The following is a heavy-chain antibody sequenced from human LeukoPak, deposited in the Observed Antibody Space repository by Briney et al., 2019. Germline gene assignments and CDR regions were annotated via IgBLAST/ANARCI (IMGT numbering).Heavy chain of an antibody. V-gene: IGHV3-53*01. D-gene: IGHD6-13*01. CDR2: IYSGGST. CDR3: ARGASSSAKTFDY. Sequence: GGSLRLSCAASGFTVSSNYMSWVRQAPGKGLEWVSVIYSGGSTYYADSVKGRFTISRDNSKNTLYLQMNSLRAEDTAVYYCARGASSSAKTFDYWGQGPWSPSPQ. J-gene: IGHJ4*02. CDR1: GFTVSSNY.